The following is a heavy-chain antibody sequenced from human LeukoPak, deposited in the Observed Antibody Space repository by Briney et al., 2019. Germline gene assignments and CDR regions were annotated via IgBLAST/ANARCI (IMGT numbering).Heavy chain of an antibody. CDR1: GYTFTGYY. D-gene: IGHD3-22*01. CDR2: INPNSGGT. J-gene: IGHJ4*02. Sequence: GASVKVSCKASGYTFTGYYMHWVRQAPGQGLEWMGRINPNSGGTNYAQKLQGRVTMTRDTSISTAYMELSRLRSDDTAVYYCARDRYYYDSSGYYSFQKFDYWGQGTLVTVSS. CDR3: ARDRYYYDSSGYYSFQKFDY. V-gene: IGHV1-2*06.